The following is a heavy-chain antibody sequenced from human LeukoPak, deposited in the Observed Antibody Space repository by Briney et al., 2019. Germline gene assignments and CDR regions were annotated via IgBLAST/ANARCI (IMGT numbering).Heavy chain of an antibody. J-gene: IGHJ4*02. D-gene: IGHD5-18*01. CDR1: GGSISSSSYY. CDR2: IYYSGST. V-gene: IGHV4-39*01. Sequence: SETLSLTCTVSGGSISSSSYYWGWIRQPPGKGLEWIGNIYYSGSTYYNPSLKSRVPISVDTSKNQFSLKLSSVIAADTAVYYCARRVDTASFDYWGQGTLVTVSS. CDR3: ARRVDTASFDY.